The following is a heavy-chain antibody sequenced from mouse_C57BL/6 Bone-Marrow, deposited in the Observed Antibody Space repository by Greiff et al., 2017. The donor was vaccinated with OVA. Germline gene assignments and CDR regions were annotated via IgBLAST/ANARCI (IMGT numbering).Heavy chain of an antibody. CDR1: GFNIKDYY. CDR2: IGPEDGET. J-gene: IGHJ1*03. V-gene: IGHV14-2*01. Sequence: DVKLQESGAELVKPGASVKLSCTASGFNIKDYYMHWVKQRTEQGLEWIGRIGPEDGETKDAPKFQGKATITADTSSNTAYLQLSSLTSEDTAVYYCARLRMVKRYFDVWGTGTTVTVSS. CDR3: ARLRMVKRYFDV. D-gene: IGHD2-10*02.